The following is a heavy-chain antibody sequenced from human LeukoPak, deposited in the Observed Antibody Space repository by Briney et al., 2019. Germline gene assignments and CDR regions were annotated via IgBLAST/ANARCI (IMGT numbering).Heavy chain of an antibody. J-gene: IGHJ4*02. CDR2: LYSDGRT. V-gene: IGHV3-53*05. D-gene: IGHD6-13*01. CDR1: GFTVSSNY. CDR3: AKDRMMYSSSWSDY. Sequence: GGSLRLSCAASGFTVSSNYMSWVRQAPGKGLEWVSVLYSDGRTYYADSVRGRFTISRDNSKNTLYLQMNSLRAEDTAVYYCAKDRMMYSSSWSDYWGQGTLVTVSS.